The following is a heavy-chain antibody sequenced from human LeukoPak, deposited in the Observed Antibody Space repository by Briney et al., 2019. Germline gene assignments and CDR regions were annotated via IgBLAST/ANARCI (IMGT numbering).Heavy chain of an antibody. J-gene: IGHJ4*02. V-gene: IGHV3-53*01. CDR1: DFIVSDSH. CDR2: IFGADTT. Sequence: GGSLRLSCAATDFIVSDSHMSWVRQAPGRGLEWVSVIFGADTTLYADSAKGRVTISRNNLQNTVNLQMDSLGDDDTAVYYCARGGEILDYWGQGTQVTVSS. D-gene: IGHD3-16*01. CDR3: ARGGEILDY.